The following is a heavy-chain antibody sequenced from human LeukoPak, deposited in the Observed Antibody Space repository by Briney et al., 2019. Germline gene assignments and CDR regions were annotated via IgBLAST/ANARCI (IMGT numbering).Heavy chain of an antibody. CDR1: GGTFSSYA. Sequence: SVKVSCKASGGTFSSYAISWVRQAPGQGLEWMGGIIPIFGTANYAQKFQGRVTITTDESTSTAYMELSSLRSEDTAAYYCARAVVRGVIIRGAFDIWGQGTMVTVSS. J-gene: IGHJ3*02. CDR2: IIPIFGTA. V-gene: IGHV1-69*05. D-gene: IGHD3-10*01. CDR3: ARAVVRGVIIRGAFDI.